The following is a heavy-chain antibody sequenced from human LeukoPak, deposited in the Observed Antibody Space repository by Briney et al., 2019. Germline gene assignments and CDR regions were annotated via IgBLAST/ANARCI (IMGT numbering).Heavy chain of an antibody. CDR2: ISSSSYI. J-gene: IGHJ4*02. CDR1: GFTFSSYS. V-gene: IGHV3-21*01. Sequence: GSLRLSCAASGFTFSSYSMNWVRQAPGKGLELVSSISSSSYIYYADSVEGRFTISRDNAKNSLYLQMNSLRAEDTAVYYCARGYYDILTGYSPDFDYWGQGTLVTVSS. D-gene: IGHD3-9*01. CDR3: ARGYYDILTGYSPDFDY.